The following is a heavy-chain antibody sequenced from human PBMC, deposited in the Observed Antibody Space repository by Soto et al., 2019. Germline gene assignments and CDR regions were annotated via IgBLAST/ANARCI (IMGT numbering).Heavy chain of an antibody. CDR1: EDTFTRYV. D-gene: IGHD6-13*01. CDR3: ATSTIDNSTWNQYFYGMDV. CDR2: INAGNGNT. Sequence: QVQLVQSGAEVKKPGASVKVSCKASEDTFTRYVIHWVRQAPGQRLEWMGWINAGNGNTKYSQNYQGRVTITRDASASTAYMELSSLRSQDTAVYYCATSTIDNSTWNQYFYGMDVWGQGSTVTVSS. V-gene: IGHV1-3*01. J-gene: IGHJ6*02.